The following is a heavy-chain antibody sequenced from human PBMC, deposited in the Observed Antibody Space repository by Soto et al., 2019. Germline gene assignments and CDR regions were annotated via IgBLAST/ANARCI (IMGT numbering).Heavy chain of an antibody. Sequence: FLRLCCAASGFTFGSYGMHWVREAPGKGLEWVAVIWYDGSNKYYADSVKGRFTISRDNSKNTLYLQMNSLRAEDTAVYYCARDGSELEPDLYFDYWGQGTLVTVSS. J-gene: IGHJ4*02. D-gene: IGHD1-1*01. CDR3: ARDGSELEPDLYFDY. V-gene: IGHV3-33*01. CDR2: IWYDGSNK. CDR1: GFTFGSYG.